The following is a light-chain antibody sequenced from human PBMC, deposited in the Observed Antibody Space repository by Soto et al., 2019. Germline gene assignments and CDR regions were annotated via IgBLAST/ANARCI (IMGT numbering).Light chain of an antibody. J-gene: IGKJ1*01. CDR3: QQSYSTPQT. CDR1: QSVSSY. Sequence: DIQRTQFPSSLSASVGARVTITCPASQSVSSYLNWYQQKPGKAPKLLIYAASSLQSWVPSRFSGSGSWTDFTLTSSSLQPEDFATYYCQQSYSTPQTFGQGTKVDIK. CDR2: AAS. V-gene: IGKV1-39*01.